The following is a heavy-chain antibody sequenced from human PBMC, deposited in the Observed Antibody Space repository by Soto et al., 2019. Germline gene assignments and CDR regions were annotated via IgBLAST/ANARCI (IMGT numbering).Heavy chain of an antibody. CDR2: IYYNGNP. CDR3: AREAPAASDAFDV. V-gene: IGHV4-31*03. D-gene: IGHD2-2*01. J-gene: IGHJ3*01. CDR1: GGSINRGGYY. Sequence: QVQLQESGPGLVRPSQTLSLTCTVSGGSINRGGYYWSWVRQLPGKGPEWIGHIYYNGNPYYNPSLKSRVTISIDTSRNQSSLQLTSLTAADTAIYYCAREAPAASDAFDVWGQGTMVTISA.